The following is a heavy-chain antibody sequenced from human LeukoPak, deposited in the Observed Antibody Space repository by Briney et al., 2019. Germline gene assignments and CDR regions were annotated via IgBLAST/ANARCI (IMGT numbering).Heavy chain of an antibody. CDR3: VRVGAVAGTHFDY. Sequence: ASVKVSCKASGYTFTSYYMHWVRQAPGQGLEWMGIINPSGGSTSYAQKFQGRVTMTRDMSTSTVYMELSSLRSEDTAVYYCVRVGAVAGTHFDYWGQGTLVTVSS. V-gene: IGHV1-46*01. CDR2: INPSGGST. D-gene: IGHD6-19*01. J-gene: IGHJ4*02. CDR1: GYTFTSYY.